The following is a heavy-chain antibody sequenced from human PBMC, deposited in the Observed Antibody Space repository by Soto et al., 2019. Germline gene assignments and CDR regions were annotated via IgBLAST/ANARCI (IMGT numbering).Heavy chain of an antibody. Sequence: QPQLQESGPGLVKPSETLSLTCTVSGGSISSNNYYWDWIRQPPGKGLEWIGSMSYSGRTYYTPYHESRVAISVVTSKNPFSLAVNSMTDADTAGYYFARHGRKYYPTSGSDYTCRERYTWFDPWGGGTLVTVST. CDR3: ARHGRKYYPTSGSDYTCRERYTWFDP. D-gene: IGHD3-10*01. J-gene: IGHJ5*02. CDR2: MSYSGRT. CDR1: GGSISSNNYY. V-gene: IGHV4-39*01.